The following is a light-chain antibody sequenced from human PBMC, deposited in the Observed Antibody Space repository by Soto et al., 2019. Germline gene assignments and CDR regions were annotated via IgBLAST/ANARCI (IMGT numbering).Light chain of an antibody. Sequence: QSVLTQPPSVSGAPGQRVTISCTWTSSNIGTNSGIHWYQHLPGRAPKLIIYGNSNRPSGVPDRFSGSTSGTSASLAITGLQTEDEADYYCQSSDSGLGGSLVFGGGTKLTVL. J-gene: IGLJ2*01. CDR1: SSNIGTNSG. CDR3: QSSDSGLGGSLV. V-gene: IGLV1-40*01. CDR2: GNS.